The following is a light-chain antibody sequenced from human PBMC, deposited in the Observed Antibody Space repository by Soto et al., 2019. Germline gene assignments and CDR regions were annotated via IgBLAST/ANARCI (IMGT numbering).Light chain of an antibody. CDR2: DAS. CDR1: HSISSW. V-gene: IGKV1-5*01. CDR3: QQYNSYWT. J-gene: IGKJ1*01. Sequence: DIQMTQSPSTLSASVGDRVTITCRASHSISSWLAWYQQKPVKAPKLLIYDASSLESWVPSRFSGSGSGTEFTLTISSLQPEDFATYYCQQYNSYWTFGQGTKVDIK.